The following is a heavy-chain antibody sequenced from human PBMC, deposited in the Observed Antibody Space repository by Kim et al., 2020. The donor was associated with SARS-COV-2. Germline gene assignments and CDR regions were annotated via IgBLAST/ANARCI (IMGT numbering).Heavy chain of an antibody. J-gene: IGHJ5*02. V-gene: IGHV4-39*01. CDR1: GGSISSSSYY. Sequence: SETLSLTCTVSGGSISSSSYYWGWIRQPPGKGLEWIGSIYYSGSTYYNPSLKSRVTISLDTSKNQFSLKLSSVTAADTAVYYCASHVAAAGTSWFDPWGQGTLVTVSS. CDR3: ASHVAAAGTSWFDP. D-gene: IGHD6-13*01. CDR2: IYYSGST.